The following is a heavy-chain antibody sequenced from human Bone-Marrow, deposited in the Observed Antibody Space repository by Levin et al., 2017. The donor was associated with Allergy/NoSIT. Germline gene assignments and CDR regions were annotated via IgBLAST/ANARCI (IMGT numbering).Heavy chain of an antibody. V-gene: IGHV3-30-3*01. CDR2: ISRDGASK. J-gene: IGHJ3*02. D-gene: IGHD6-13*01. Sequence: SGGSLRLSCAASGFIFSTYTIHWVRQTPDRGLEWLAVISRDGASKYYAASVKARFTMSRDNSKNTLYLQMDSLRAEDTAVYYCARGGAEQQLNIRNDAFDIWGQGTLVTVSS. CDR1: GFIFSTYT. CDR3: ARGGAEQQLNIRNDAFDI.